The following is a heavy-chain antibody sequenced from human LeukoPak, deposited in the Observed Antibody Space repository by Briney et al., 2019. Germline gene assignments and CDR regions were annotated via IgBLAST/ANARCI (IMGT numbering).Heavy chain of an antibody. D-gene: IGHD1-26*01. CDR2: IYYSGST. CDR3: ARGRWPYYFDY. V-gene: IGHV4-59*08. Sequence: SETPSLTCTVSGGSISSNYWSWIRQPPGKGLEWIGYIYYSGSTNYNPSLKSRVTISVDTSKNQFSLKLSSVTAADTAVYYCARGRWPYYFDYWGQGTLVTVSS. J-gene: IGHJ4*02. CDR1: GGSISSNY.